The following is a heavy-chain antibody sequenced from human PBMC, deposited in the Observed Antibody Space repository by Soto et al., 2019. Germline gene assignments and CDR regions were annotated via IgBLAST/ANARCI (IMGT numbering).Heavy chain of an antibody. CDR2: IWYDGSNK. J-gene: IGHJ4*02. CDR1: GFNFSGYG. CDR3: ARGGGDHYDSSGYSWTFDY. D-gene: IGHD3-22*01. V-gene: IGHV3-33*01. Sequence: GGSLRLSCAASGFNFSGYGMHWVRQAPGKGLEWVAVIWYDGSNKYYADSVKGRFTISRDNSKSTLYLQVNSLRAEDTAVYYCARGGGDHYDSSGYSWTFDYWGQGTLVPVSS.